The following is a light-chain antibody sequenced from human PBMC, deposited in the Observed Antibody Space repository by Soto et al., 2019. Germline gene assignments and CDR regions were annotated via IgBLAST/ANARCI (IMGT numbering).Light chain of an antibody. Sequence: IQLTQSPSSLSASVGDRVTITCRASQGINSYLAWYQQKPGKAPKLLIYAASTLQSGVPSRFSGSGSGTDFPLTISSLQPEDFAIYYCQQLKSSPVTFGQGTRLEIK. V-gene: IGKV1-9*01. CDR2: AAS. CDR3: QQLKSSPVT. CDR1: QGINSY. J-gene: IGKJ5*01.